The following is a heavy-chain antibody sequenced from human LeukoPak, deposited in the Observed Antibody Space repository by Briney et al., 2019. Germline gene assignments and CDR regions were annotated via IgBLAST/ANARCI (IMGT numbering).Heavy chain of an antibody. J-gene: IGHJ5*02. D-gene: IGHD1-26*01. CDR1: GFTFSSYW. Sequence: GGSLRLSCAASGFTFSSYWMSWVRQAPGKGLEWVANIKQDGSEKYYVDSVKGRFTISRDNAKNSQYLQMNNLRAEDTAVYYCARDRGSYGRQWSSNWFDPWGQGTLVTVSS. V-gene: IGHV3-7*01. CDR2: IKQDGSEK. CDR3: ARDRGSYGRQWSSNWFDP.